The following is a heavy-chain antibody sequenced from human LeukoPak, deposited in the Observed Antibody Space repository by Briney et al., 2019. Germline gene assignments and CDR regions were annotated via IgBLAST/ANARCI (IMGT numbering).Heavy chain of an antibody. V-gene: IGHV2-5*02. CDR3: AHFSSRWYRPPNWFDP. CDR1: WFSRWTSGPP. Sequence: VNRTDSGRLICSCSWFSRWTSGPPGEWIRRLGRNGVKCLSLIYWDDDKRHSPSLKSRLTITKDTSKNQVVLTMTNMDPVDTGTYYCAHFSSRWYRPPNWFDPWGQGTLVTVSS. J-gene: IGHJ5*02. CDR2: IYWDDDK. D-gene: IGHD6-13*01.